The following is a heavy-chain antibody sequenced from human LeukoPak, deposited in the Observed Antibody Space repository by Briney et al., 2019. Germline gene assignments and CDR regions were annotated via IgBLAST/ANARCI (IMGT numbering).Heavy chain of an antibody. CDR2: INPSGGST. J-gene: IGHJ4*02. D-gene: IGHD6-6*01. Sequence: GASVKVSCKASGYTFTRYYMHWVRRAPGQGLEWMGIINPSGGSTSYAQKFEGRVTMTRDTSTSTVYMELSSLRSEDTAVYYCARDRYSSSYENYYFEYWGQGTLVTVSS. CDR3: ARDRYSSSYENYYFEY. V-gene: IGHV1-46*01. CDR1: GYTFTRYY.